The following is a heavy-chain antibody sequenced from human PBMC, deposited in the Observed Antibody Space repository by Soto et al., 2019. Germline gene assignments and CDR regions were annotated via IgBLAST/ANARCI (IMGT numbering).Heavy chain of an antibody. CDR2: IIPIFGTA. D-gene: IGHD3-10*01. J-gene: IGHJ6*02. CDR1: GGTFSSYA. V-gene: IGHV1-69*13. Sequence: ASVKVSCKASGGTFSSYAISWVRQAPGQGLEWMGGIIPIFGTANYAQKFQGRVTITADESTSTAYMELSSLRSEDTAVYYCGSQGTYYYGSGIYPPPADYYYYGRDVWGQGTTVTVPS. CDR3: GSQGTYYYGSGIYPPPADYYYYGRDV.